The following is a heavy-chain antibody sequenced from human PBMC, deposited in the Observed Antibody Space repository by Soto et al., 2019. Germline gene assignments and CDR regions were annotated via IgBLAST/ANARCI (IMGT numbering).Heavy chain of an antibody. D-gene: IGHD6-19*01. CDR3: ASDRPSSGWYLTLCYYYCMDV. V-gene: IGHV3-11*05. CDR1: GFSFSDYY. Sequence: QVQLVESGGGLVKPGGSLRLSCAASGFSFSDYYMSWIRQAPGKGLEWVSYISSSSSYTNYADSVKGRFTISRDNAKNSLYLPMNSLRAEDTAVYYCASDRPSSGWYLTLCYYYCMDVWGQGTTVTVSS. CDR2: ISSSSSYT. J-gene: IGHJ6*02.